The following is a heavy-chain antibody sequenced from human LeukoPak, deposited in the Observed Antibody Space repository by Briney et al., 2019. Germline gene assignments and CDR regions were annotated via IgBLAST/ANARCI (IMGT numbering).Heavy chain of an antibody. CDR3: ARLNAMQPPKGYYYYGMDV. CDR2: ISSSSTYI. Sequence: PGGSLRLSCAASGFTFSSYSMNWVRQAPGKGLEWVSSISSSSTYIYYADSVKGRFTISRDNAKNSLYLQMNSLRAEDTAVYYCARLNAMQPPKGYYYYGMDVWGQGTTVPVSS. J-gene: IGHJ6*02. D-gene: IGHD6-13*01. V-gene: IGHV3-21*01. CDR1: GFTFSSYS.